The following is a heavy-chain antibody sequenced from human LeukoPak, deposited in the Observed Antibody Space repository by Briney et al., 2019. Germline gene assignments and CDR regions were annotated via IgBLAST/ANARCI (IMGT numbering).Heavy chain of an antibody. CDR1: GGSISNSNW. D-gene: IGHD6-19*01. V-gene: IGHV4-4*02. CDR3: ARGVAVASLDY. Sequence: SETLSLTCTVSGGSISNSNWWSWVRQTPGKGLEWIGEIYHSGSTNYNPSLKSRVTISVDKSKNQYSLNLSSVTAADTAVYYCARGVAVASLDYWGQGTLVTVSS. CDR2: IYHSGST. J-gene: IGHJ4*02.